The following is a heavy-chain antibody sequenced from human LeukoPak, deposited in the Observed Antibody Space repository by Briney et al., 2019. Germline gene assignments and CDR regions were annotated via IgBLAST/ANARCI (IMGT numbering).Heavy chain of an antibody. CDR2: ISSCSSYI. J-gene: IGHJ4*02. CDR3: ARVHKSRTSVASAVDC. V-gene: IGHV3-21*01. D-gene: IGHD5-12*01. Sequence: GGSLRLSCAASGFTFSNYSKNGGRQAPGKGLEWDSSISSCSSYIFYADSVRGRFSISRDNAKNSLYLQMNSLRAEDMAVYYCARVHKSRTSVASAVDCWGQGTVVIVSS. CDR1: GFTFSNYS.